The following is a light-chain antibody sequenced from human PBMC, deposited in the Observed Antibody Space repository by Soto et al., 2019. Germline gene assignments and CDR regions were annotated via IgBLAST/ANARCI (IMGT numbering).Light chain of an antibody. J-gene: IGKJ1*01. CDR3: QQYKNWPPWT. CDR1: QSVATN. CDR2: GAS. Sequence: EIVMTQSPATLSVSPGERATLSCRASQSVATNLAWYQQKPGQPHRLLIYGASTRTTGIPARFSGSGSGTEFTLTISSLQSEDFAVYYGQQYKNWPPWTFCQVTKVDIK. V-gene: IGKV3-15*01.